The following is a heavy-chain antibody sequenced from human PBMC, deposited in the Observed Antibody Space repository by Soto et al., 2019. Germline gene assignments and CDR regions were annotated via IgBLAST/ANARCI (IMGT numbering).Heavy chain of an antibody. V-gene: IGHV3-23*01. CDR2: ASGSGSGT. CDR3: AKGRPGVAAAPDY. J-gene: IGHJ4*02. CDR1: GFTFSDFA. D-gene: IGHD2-21*01. Sequence: VGSLRLSCAASGFTFSDFAMAWVRQAPGKGLEWVSSASGSGSGTYYADSVKGRFTISRDNSKNTLFLHMTNLRAGDTALYFCAKGRPGVAAAPDYWGQGTLVTVSS.